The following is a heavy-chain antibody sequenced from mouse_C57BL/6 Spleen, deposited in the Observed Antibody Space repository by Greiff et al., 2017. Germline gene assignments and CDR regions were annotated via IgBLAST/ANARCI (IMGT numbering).Heavy chain of an antibody. CDR3: ARSDYYGSSYEGWYFDV. CDR1: GFSLSTFGMG. CDR2: IWWDDDK. D-gene: IGHD1-1*01. J-gene: IGHJ1*03. Sequence: QVTLKVSGPGILQPSQTLSLTCSFSGFSLSTFGMGVGWIRQPSGKGLEWLAHIWWDDDKYYNPALKSRLTISKDTSKNQVFLKIANVDTAETATYSCARSDYYGSSYEGWYFDVWGTGTTVTVSS. V-gene: IGHV8-8*01.